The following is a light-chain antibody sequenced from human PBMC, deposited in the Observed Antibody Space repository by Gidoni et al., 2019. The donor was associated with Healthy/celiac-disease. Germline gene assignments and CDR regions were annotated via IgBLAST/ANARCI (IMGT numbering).Light chain of an antibody. Sequence: DIELTQSPTTLSLSTGERATLPCRASQSVSSYFDWYQQKQGQAPRILIYDASTRSTGVPARFSGSGSGTDFTLTISSLEPEDFAVYYCHQRSNWPRTFGQXTKVEIK. J-gene: IGKJ1*01. V-gene: IGKV3-11*01. CDR2: DAS. CDR1: QSVSSY. CDR3: HQRSNWPRT.